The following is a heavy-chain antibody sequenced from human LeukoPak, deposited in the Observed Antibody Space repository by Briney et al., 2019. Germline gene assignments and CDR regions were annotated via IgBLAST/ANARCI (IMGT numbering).Heavy chain of an antibody. CDR2: ISSSRCDI. CDR1: GFTFSRYS. J-gene: IGHJ4*02. CDR3: ARDRRSRRTTLNYFDY. V-gene: IGHV3-21*01. D-gene: IGHD4-17*01. Sequence: GGSLRLSCAASGFTFSRYSMNWVRQAPGKGLEWGSSISSSRCDIYYADSVKARFTISRDKATNSLYLQMNSLRAEDTAVYYCARDRRSRRTTLNYFDYWGQGTLVTVSS.